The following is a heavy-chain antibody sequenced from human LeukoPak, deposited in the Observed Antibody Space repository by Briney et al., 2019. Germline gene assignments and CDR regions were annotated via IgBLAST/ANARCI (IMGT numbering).Heavy chain of an antibody. CDR2: IFYSGGT. V-gene: IGHV4-59*01. Sequence: KPSETLSLTCTVSGGSINSYYWSWIRQPPGKGLEWIGYIFYSGGTNYNPSLKSRVTMSVDTSKNQFSLKLSSVTAADTAVYYCARGAGSPFDYWGQRTLVTVSS. CDR3: ARGAGSPFDY. J-gene: IGHJ4*02. D-gene: IGHD1-14*01. CDR1: GGSINSYY.